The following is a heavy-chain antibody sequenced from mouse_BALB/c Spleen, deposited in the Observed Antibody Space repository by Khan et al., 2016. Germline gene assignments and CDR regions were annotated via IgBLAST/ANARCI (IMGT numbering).Heavy chain of an antibody. CDR3: AGEGLNSDYAMDY. Sequence: VQLQESGAELVRPGVSVKISCKGSGYTFTDYAMHWVKQSHAKSLEWIGVISTYYGDTSYNQKFEGKATMTVDKSSSTAYMELARLTSEDSAIYYCAGEGLNSDYAMDYWGQGTSVTVSS. CDR2: ISTYYGDT. J-gene: IGHJ4*01. CDR1: GYTFTDYA. V-gene: IGHV1S137*01. D-gene: IGHD1-3*01.